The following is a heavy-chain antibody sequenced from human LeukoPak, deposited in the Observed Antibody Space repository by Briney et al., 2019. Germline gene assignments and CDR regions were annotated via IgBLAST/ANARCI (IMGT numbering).Heavy chain of an antibody. CDR3: AGLREQWLEHRPCDY. V-gene: IGHV3-30-3*01. CDR1: GFTFSSYA. D-gene: IGHD6-19*01. CDR2: ISYDGSNK. J-gene: IGHJ4*02. Sequence: GGSLRLSCAASGFTFSSYAMHWVRQAPGKGLEWVAVISYDGSNKYYADSVKGRFTISRDNSKNTLYLQMNSLRAEDTAVYYRAGLREQWLEHRPCDYWGQGTLVTVSS.